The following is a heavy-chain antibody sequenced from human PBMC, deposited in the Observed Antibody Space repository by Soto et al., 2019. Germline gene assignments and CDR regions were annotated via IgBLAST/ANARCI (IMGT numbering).Heavy chain of an antibody. Sequence: GASVKVSCKASGYIFTSYAMNWVRQAPGQGPEWMGIINPSGGSTSYAQKFQGRVTMTRDTSTSTVYMELSSLRSEDTAVYYCARMYCSSTSCYGRYYYYGMDVWGQGTTVTVSS. CDR1: GYIFTSYA. CDR3: ARMYCSSTSCYGRYYYYGMDV. V-gene: IGHV1-46*03. D-gene: IGHD2-2*01. J-gene: IGHJ6*02. CDR2: INPSGGST.